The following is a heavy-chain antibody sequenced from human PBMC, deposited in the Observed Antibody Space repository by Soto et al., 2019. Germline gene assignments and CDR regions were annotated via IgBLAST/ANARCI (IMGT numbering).Heavy chain of an antibody. V-gene: IGHV4-61*01. CDR1: GGSVSSGSYY. CDR2: IYYSGST. Sequence: SETLSLTCTVSGGSVSSGSYYWSWIRQPPGKGLEWIGYIYYSGSTNYNPPLKSRVTISVDTSKNQFSLKLSSVTAADTAVYYCARASVGRAVAGFDYWGQGTLVTVSS. D-gene: IGHD6-19*01. J-gene: IGHJ4*02. CDR3: ARASVGRAVAGFDY.